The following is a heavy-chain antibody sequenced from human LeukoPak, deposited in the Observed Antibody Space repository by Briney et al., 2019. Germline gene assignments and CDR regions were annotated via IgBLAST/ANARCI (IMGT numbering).Heavy chain of an antibody. V-gene: IGHV1-18*01. J-gene: IGHJ5*02. CDR1: GYTFTSYG. CDR2: ISAYNGNT. D-gene: IGHD2-15*01. Sequence: ASVKVSCKASGYTFTSYGISWVRQAPGQGLEWMGWISAYNGNTNYAQKLQGRVTMTTDTSTSTAYMELRSLRSDDTAVYYCARDRRPRLYCSGGSCYSAWFDPWGQGTLVTVSS. CDR3: ARDRRPRLYCSGGSCYSAWFDP.